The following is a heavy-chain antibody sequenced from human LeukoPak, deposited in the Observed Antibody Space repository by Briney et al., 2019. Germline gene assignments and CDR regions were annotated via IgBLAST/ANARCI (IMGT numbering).Heavy chain of an antibody. CDR1: GYTFTSYA. V-gene: IGHV1-3*03. CDR3: AITFQAAAGSDY. D-gene: IGHD6-13*01. CDR2: INAGNGNT. Sequence: ASVQVSCKASGYTFTSYAMHWVRQAPGQRLEWMGWINAGNGNTKYSQEFQGRVTITRDTSASTAYMELSSLRSEDMAVYYCAITFQAAAGSDYWGQGTLVTVSS. J-gene: IGHJ4*02.